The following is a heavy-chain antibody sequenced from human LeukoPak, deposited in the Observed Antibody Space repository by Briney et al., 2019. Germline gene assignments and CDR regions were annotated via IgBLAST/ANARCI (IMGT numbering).Heavy chain of an antibody. CDR1: GGSISAGGYY. V-gene: IGHV4-31*03. D-gene: IGHD3-10*01. CDR3: AREGYYASGSSFDF. CDR2: IYYSGST. J-gene: IGHJ4*02. Sequence: SETLSLTCTVSGGSISAGGYYWSWIRQHPGRGLEWIGYIYYSGSTYYNPSLRSRLTISLDTSRNQFSLSLSSVTAADTAVYYCAREGYYASGSSFDFWGQGTLVTVSS.